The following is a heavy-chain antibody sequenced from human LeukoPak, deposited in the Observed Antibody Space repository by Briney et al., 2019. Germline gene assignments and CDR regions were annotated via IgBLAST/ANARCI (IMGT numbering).Heavy chain of an antibody. CDR3: ARQSTAAPIDY. CDR2: INGDGSDT. CDR1: EFTFNSYW. J-gene: IGHJ4*02. V-gene: IGHV3-74*01. D-gene: IGHD6-6*01. Sequence: GGSLRLSCAASEFTFNSYWMHWVRQAPGKGLVWVSRINGDGSDTSYADSVKGRFTISRDNAKNTLYLQMNSLRAEDTAVYYCARQSTAAPIDYWGQGTLVTVSS.